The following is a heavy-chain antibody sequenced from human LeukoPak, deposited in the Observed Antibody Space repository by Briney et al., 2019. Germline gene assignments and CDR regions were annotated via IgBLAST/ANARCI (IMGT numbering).Heavy chain of an antibody. J-gene: IGHJ5*02. CDR1: GGSISSGGYS. D-gene: IGHD3-22*01. CDR3: ARADYYYDSSGYYVGGGWFDP. V-gene: IGHV4-30-2*01. Sequence: SETLSLTCTVSGGSISSGGYSWSWIRQPPGKGLEWIGYIYHSGSTYYNPSLKSRVTISVDRSKNQFSLKLSSVTAADTAVYYRARADYYYDSSGYYVGGGWFDPWGQGTLVTVSS. CDR2: IYHSGST.